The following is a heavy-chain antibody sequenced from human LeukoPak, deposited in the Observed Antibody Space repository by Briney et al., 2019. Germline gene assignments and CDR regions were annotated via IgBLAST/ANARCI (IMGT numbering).Heavy chain of an antibody. J-gene: IGHJ5*02. Sequence: SETLSLTCAVYGGSFSGNYWSWIRQPPGKGLEWIGEINHSGSTNYNPSLKSRVTISVDTSKNQFSLKLSSVTAADTAVYYCARGRRFGPWGQGTLVTVSS. CDR1: GGSFSGNY. CDR2: INHSGST. CDR3: ARGRRFGP. V-gene: IGHV4-34*01.